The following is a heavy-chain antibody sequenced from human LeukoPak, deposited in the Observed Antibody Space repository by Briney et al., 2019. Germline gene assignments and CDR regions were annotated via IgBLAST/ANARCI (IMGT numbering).Heavy chain of an antibody. CDR2: ISSSSSYI. V-gene: IGHV3-21*01. CDR3: ARDPYCSGGSCYNN. Sequence: GGSLRLSCAASGFTFSSYSMNWVRQAPGKGLEWVSSISSSSSYIYYADSVKGRFTISRDNAKNSLYLQMNSLRAEDTAVYYCARDPYCSGGSCYNNWGQGTLVTVSS. J-gene: IGHJ4*02. CDR1: GFTFSSYS. D-gene: IGHD2-15*01.